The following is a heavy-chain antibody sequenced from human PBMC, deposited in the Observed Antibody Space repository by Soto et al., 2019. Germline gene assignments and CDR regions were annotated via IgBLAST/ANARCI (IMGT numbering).Heavy chain of an antibody. Sequence: SETLSLTCTVSGGSISSGGYYWSWIRQHPGKGLEWIGYIYYSGSTYYNPSLKSRVTISVDTSKNQFSLKLSSVTAADTAVYYCARLISSVCFDYWGQGTLVTVSS. V-gene: IGHV4-31*03. CDR1: GGSISSGGYY. J-gene: IGHJ4*02. D-gene: IGHD6-6*01. CDR3: ARLISSVCFDY. CDR2: IYYSGST.